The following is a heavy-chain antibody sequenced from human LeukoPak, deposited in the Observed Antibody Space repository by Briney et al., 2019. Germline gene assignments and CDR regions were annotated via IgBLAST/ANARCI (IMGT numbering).Heavy chain of an antibody. Sequence: GGSLRLSCAASGFAFSNYGMHWVRQAPGKGLEWVALIWYDGSNKYYVDSVKGRFTISRDNSKNTLYVEMNSLRAEDTAVYYCVRDGAYYYGSGSSYNGLDYWGQGNLVSVSS. V-gene: IGHV3-33*01. D-gene: IGHD3-10*01. CDR3: VRDGAYYYGSGSSYNGLDY. CDR1: GFAFSNYG. J-gene: IGHJ4*02. CDR2: IWYDGSNK.